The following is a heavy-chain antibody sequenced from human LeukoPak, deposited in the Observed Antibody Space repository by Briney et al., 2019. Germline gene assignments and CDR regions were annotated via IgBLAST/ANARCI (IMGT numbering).Heavy chain of an antibody. Sequence: SETLSLTCTVSGRSLSSSIYLCGSIRQPPGEGLEWIGSIYYSGGTYYNPSFKSRVTISVDTSKNPFSLKLSSVTGADTAVYYCARDRTAYCGGDCYSGGHDYYYYGMDVWGQGTTVTVSS. CDR2: IYYSGGT. D-gene: IGHD2-21*02. CDR1: GRSLSSSIYL. V-gene: IGHV4-39*02. CDR3: ARDRTAYCGGDCYSGGHDYYYYGMDV. J-gene: IGHJ6*02.